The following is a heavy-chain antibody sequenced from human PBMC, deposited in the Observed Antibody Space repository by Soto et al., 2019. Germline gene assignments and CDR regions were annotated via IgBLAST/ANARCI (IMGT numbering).Heavy chain of an antibody. Sequence: SETLSLTCTVSGASMTSYYWTWIRQPPGKGLEWIGYIYYSGGANYNPSLKSRVTISLDTSKNQFSLKVRSVTAADTAVYYCARVGAAAGPGYFDYWSKGTLVTVS. CDR2: IYYSGGA. CDR1: GASMTSYY. V-gene: IGHV4-59*01. D-gene: IGHD6-13*01. CDR3: ARVGAAAGPGYFDY. J-gene: IGHJ4*02.